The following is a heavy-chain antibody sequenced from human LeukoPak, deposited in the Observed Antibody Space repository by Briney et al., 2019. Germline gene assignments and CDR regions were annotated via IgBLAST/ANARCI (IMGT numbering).Heavy chain of an antibody. CDR3: ARGRYSGYDSFDY. V-gene: IGHV4-31*03. CDR1: GGSISSGGYY. J-gene: IGHJ4*02. CDR2: IYYSGST. D-gene: IGHD5-12*01. Sequence: SETLSLTCTVSGGSISSGGYYWSWLRQHPGTGLEWLGYIYYSGSTYYNPSLKSRVTISVDTSKNQFSLKLSSVTAADTAVYYCARGRYSGYDSFDYWGQGTLVTVSS.